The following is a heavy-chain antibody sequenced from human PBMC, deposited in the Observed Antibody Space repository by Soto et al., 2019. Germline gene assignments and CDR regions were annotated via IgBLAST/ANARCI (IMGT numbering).Heavy chain of an antibody. J-gene: IGHJ6*02. CDR3: AFQRGYSGYPWYYGLDV. Sequence: SETLSLTCTVSGGSISSGDYYWNWIRQPPGKGLEWIGHMYYSGSTYYNTSLESRVTLSIDTSKNQFSLKLSSVTAADTAVYYCAFQRGYSGYPWYYGLDVWGQGTTVT. D-gene: IGHD5-12*01. V-gene: IGHV4-30-4*01. CDR1: GGSISSGDYY. CDR2: MYYSGST.